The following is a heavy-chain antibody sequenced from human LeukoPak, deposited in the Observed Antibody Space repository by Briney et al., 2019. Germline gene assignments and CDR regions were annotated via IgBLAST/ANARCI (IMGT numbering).Heavy chain of an antibody. D-gene: IGHD3-22*01. Sequence: PSQTLSLTCTVSGGSISSGGYYWSWIRQPPGKGLEWIGYIYHSGSTYYNPSLKSRVTISVDRSKNQFSLKLSSVTAADTAVYYCARAPPDKDYYDSSGYYPTKYWFDPWGQGTLVTVSS. CDR3: ARAPPDKDYYDSSGYYPTKYWFDP. CDR2: IYHSGST. V-gene: IGHV4-30-2*01. CDR1: GGSISSGGYY. J-gene: IGHJ5*02.